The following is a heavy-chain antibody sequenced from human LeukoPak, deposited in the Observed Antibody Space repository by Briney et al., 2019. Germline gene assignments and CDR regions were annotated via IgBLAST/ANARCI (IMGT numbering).Heavy chain of an antibody. CDR1: GFTFSRYW. V-gene: IGHV3-7*01. CDR3: ARGGWLPDY. J-gene: IGHJ4*02. D-gene: IGHD3-22*01. CDR2: IKQDGSEK. Sequence: PGGSLRLSCAASGFTFSRYWMSWVRQAPGKGLGWVANIKQDGSEKYYVDSVKGRFTISRDNAKNSLYLQMNSLRAGDTAVYYCARGGWLPDYWGQGTLVTVSS.